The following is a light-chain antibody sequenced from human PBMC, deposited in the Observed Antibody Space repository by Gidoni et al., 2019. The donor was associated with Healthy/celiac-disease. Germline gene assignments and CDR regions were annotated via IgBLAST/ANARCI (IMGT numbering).Light chain of an antibody. V-gene: IGKV3-15*01. CDR3: QQYNNWPRT. CDR2: GAS. Sequence: EIVMTQSPATLSVPPGERATLSCRVSQSVSSNLAWYQQKPGQAPRLLIYGASTRATGIPARFSGSGSGTEFTLTISSLQSEDFAVYYCQQYNNWPRTFGQGTKVEIK. J-gene: IGKJ1*01. CDR1: QSVSSN.